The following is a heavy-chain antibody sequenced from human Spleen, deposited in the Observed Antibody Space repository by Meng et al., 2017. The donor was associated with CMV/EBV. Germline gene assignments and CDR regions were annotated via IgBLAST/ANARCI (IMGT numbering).Heavy chain of an antibody. CDR3: VRDLPPYYDFWSGYLDL. Sequence: GESLKISCAASGFTFSSYAMDWVRQAPGKGLEWVAVISYDGSNKYYADSVKGRFTISRDNAKNSLYLEMDSLRAEDTAVYYCVRDLPPYYDFWSGYLDLWGQGTLVTVSS. CDR1: GFTFSSYA. CDR2: ISYDGSNK. D-gene: IGHD3-3*01. J-gene: IGHJ5*02. V-gene: IGHV3-30*04.